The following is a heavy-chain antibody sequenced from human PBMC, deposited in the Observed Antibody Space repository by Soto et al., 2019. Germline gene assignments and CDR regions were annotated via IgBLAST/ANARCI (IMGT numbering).Heavy chain of an antibody. CDR2: LIPVYDEP. Sequence: QVQLVQSGAEVKNPGSSARVSCKTSRFTFNVYGIHWVRQAPGQGLEWMGGLIPVYDEPNYAQKFQGRVTMTANKSTATVYLELNILRSEDTAVYFGASERDPHLDHYGLDVWGQGTTVTVSS. CDR3: ASERDPHLDHYGLDV. J-gene: IGHJ6*02. CDR1: RFTFNVYG. V-gene: IGHV1-69*06.